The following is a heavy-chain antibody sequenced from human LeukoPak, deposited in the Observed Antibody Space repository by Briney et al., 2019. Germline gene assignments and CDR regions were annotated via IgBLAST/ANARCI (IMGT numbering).Heavy chain of an antibody. D-gene: IGHD3-3*01. Sequence: VASVKVSCKASGYTFTGYYIHWVRQAPGQGLEWVGWINPDSGGTNYAQKFQGRVTMTRDTSISTAYMELSRLRSDDTAVYYCARAITIFGVVPGYWGQGTLVTVSS. CDR3: ARAITIFGVVPGY. J-gene: IGHJ4*02. V-gene: IGHV1-2*02. CDR1: GYTFTGYY. CDR2: INPDSGGT.